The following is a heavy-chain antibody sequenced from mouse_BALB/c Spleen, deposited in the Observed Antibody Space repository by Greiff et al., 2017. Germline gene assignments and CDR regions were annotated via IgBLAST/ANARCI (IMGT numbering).Heavy chain of an antibody. V-gene: IGHV5-6-3*01. D-gene: IGHD1-1*01. CDR1: GFTFSSYG. CDR2: INSNGGST. J-gene: IGHJ4*01. CDR3: AREGGYYYGSSLMDY. Sequence: EVKLVESGGGLVQPGGSLKLSCAASGFTFSSYGMSWVRQTPDKRLELVATINSNGGSTYYPDSVKGRFTISRDNAKNTLYLQMSSLKSEDTAMYYCAREGGYYYGSSLMDYWGQGTSVTVSS.